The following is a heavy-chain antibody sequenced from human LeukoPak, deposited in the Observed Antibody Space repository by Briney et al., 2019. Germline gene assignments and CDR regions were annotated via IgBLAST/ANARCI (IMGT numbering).Heavy chain of an antibody. D-gene: IGHD3-16*02. V-gene: IGHV4-34*01. Sequence: PSETLSLTCAVYGGSFSGYYWSWIRQPPGKGLEWIGEINHSGSTNYNPSLKSRVTISVDTSKNQFSLKLSSVTAADTAVYYCARLDYDYVWGSYRDPFFYFDYWGQGTLVTVSS. CDR3: ARLDYDYVWGSYRDPFFYFDY. CDR1: GGSFSGYY. CDR2: INHSGST. J-gene: IGHJ4*02.